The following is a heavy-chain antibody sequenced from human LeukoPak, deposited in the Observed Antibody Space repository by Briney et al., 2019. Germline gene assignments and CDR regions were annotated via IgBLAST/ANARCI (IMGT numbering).Heavy chain of an antibody. Sequence: ASVKVSCKTSGDMLTTVGISWVRQAPGQGLEWMGWSSHYKGKTIYAPKFQDRVIMTIDTSTSTANMELSRLRSDDTAVYYCARSPDILTGENFDYWGQGTLVTVS. V-gene: IGHV1-18*01. CDR3: ARSPDILTGENFDY. J-gene: IGHJ4*02. CDR2: SSHYKGKT. D-gene: IGHD3-9*01. CDR1: GDMLTTVG.